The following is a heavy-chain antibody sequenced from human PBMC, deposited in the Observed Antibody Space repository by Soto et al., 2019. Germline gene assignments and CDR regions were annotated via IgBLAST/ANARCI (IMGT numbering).Heavy chain of an antibody. V-gene: IGHV4-30-4*01. Sequence: PSETLSLTCTVSGGSISSGDYYWSWIRQPPGKGLEWIGYIYYSGSTYYNPSLKSRVTISVDTSKNQFSLKLSFVTAADTAVYYCASIEYSSSSVDYWGQGTLVTVSS. J-gene: IGHJ4*02. CDR2: IYYSGST. CDR1: GGSISSGDYY. CDR3: ASIEYSSSSVDY. D-gene: IGHD6-6*01.